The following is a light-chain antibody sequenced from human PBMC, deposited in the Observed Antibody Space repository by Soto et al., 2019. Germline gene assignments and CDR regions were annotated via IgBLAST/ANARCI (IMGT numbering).Light chain of an antibody. CDR1: QSVSGN. Sequence: EIVMTQSPATLSVSPGERATLSCRASQSVSGNLAWYQQKPGQAPRLLIYGASTRATGIPARFSVSRSGTEFTLTISSLQSEDFAVYYCQQYNNWPPLTFGGGTKVEIK. V-gene: IGKV3-15*01. J-gene: IGKJ4*01. CDR2: GAS. CDR3: QQYNNWPPLT.